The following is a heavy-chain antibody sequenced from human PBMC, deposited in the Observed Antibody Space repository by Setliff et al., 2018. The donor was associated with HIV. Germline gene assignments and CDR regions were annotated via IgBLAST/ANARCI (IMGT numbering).Heavy chain of an antibody. CDR3: ARDRGTRYGSGKDFDS. J-gene: IGHJ4*02. CDR1: GYSISIGYY. V-gene: IGHV4-38-2*02. CDR2: IYHSGIT. D-gene: IGHD3-10*01. Sequence: PSETLSLTCAVSGYSISIGYYWGWIRQAPGKGLEWIGNIYHSGITYYNPSLKSRVTISVDTSKNQFSLRLSSVTAADTAVYYCARDRGTRYGSGKDFDSWGQGILVTVSS.